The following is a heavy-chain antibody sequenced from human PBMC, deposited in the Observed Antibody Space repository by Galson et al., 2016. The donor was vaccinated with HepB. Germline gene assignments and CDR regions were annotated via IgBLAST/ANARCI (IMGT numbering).Heavy chain of an antibody. CDR3: AKGQGPYNTPMGAFDI. CDR1: GFTFSSYA. V-gene: IGHV3-23*01. J-gene: IGHJ3*02. D-gene: IGHD5-24*01. Sequence: SLRLSCAASGFTFSSYAMSWVRQAPGKGLEWVSSLNGGDGTATYYADSVKGRFTISRDNSKNTLYVQMNSLRAEDTALYYCAKGQGPYNTPMGAFDIWGQGTMVTVSS. CDR2: LNGGDGTAT.